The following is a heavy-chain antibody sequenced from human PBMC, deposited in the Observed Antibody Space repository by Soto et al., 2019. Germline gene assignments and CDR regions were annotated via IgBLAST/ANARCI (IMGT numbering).Heavy chain of an antibody. V-gene: IGHV3-53*02. J-gene: IGHJ3*02. CDR2: LYSGSST. CDR3: ARDRPGEEGDAFDI. D-gene: IGHD3-10*01. CDR1: GLIVSTTY. Sequence: EVQLVETGGGLLQPGRSLRLSCSASGLIVSTTYINRARQAPGTGLEWVSVLYSGSSTHYAGSVKSRFIISRDNSKNTLYLQMNSLRAEDTAVYYCARDRPGEEGDAFDIWGHGTLVTVSS.